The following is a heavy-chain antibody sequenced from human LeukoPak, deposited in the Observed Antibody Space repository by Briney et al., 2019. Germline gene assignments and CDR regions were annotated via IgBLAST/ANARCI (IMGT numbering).Heavy chain of an antibody. CDR2: IYYSGST. D-gene: IGHD6-19*01. Sequence: SETLSLTCTVSGVSISGYYWSWIRQPPGKGLEWIGYIYYSGSTNYNPSLKSRVTISVDTSENQFSLKLRSVTAADTAIYCARHSGWLRVFDYWGQGTLVTVSS. J-gene: IGHJ4*02. V-gene: IGHV4-59*08. CDR3: ARHSGWLRVFDY. CDR1: GVSISGYY.